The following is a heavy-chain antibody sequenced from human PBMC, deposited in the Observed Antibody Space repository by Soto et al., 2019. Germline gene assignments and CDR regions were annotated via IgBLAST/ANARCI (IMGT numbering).Heavy chain of an antibody. V-gene: IGHV4-59*01. Sequence: QVQLQESGPGLVKPSETLSLTCTVSGGSISSYYWSWIRQPPGKGLEWIGYIYYSGRTNYNPSLKSRVTISVDTSKNQFSLKLSSVTATDTAVYYCARSNGGSSSSWDGRYYYYGMDVWGQGTTVTVSS. J-gene: IGHJ6*02. CDR3: ARSNGGSSSSWDGRYYYYGMDV. CDR2: IYYSGRT. D-gene: IGHD6-6*01. CDR1: GGSISSYY.